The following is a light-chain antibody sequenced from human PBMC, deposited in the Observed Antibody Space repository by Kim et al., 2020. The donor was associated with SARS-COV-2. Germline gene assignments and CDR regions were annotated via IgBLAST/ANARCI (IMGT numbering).Light chain of an antibody. CDR1: QSVSSTF. V-gene: IGKV3-20*01. Sequence: EIVLTQSPGTLSLSPGERATLSCRASQSVSSTFLAWYQQKPGQAPRLLIYGASSRATDIPDRFSGSGSGTDFTLTISRLESDDFAVYYCQHYDEELFWTFGQGTKVDIK. CDR2: GAS. J-gene: IGKJ1*01. CDR3: QHYDEELFWT.